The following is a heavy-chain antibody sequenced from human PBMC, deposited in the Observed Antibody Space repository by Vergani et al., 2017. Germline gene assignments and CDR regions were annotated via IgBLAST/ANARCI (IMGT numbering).Heavy chain of an antibody. V-gene: IGHV3-30*18. J-gene: IGHJ4*02. CDR2: ISYDGNKK. Sequence: QVQLVESGGGEVQPGRSLRLSCSAAGFPFSDYGVHWVRQAPGKGLEWVSVISYDGNKKNYADSVRGRFTISRDNSKNTLYLQMNSLRAEDTAVYYCAKGATGIPAATVDYWGQGTLVTVSS. D-gene: IGHD2-2*01. CDR1: GFPFSDYG. CDR3: AKGATGIPAATVDY.